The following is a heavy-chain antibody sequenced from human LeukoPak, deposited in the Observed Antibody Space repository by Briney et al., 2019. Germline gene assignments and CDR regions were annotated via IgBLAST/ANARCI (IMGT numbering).Heavy chain of an antibody. CDR1: GFTFSSYA. CDR3: AKDRVGATKATSFDS. D-gene: IGHD1-26*01. Sequence: GSLRLSCAASGFTFSSYAMSWVRQAPGKGLEWVSAISSSGGSTYYADSVKGRFTISRDNSKNTLYMQMNSLRAEDTAVFYCAKDRVGATKATSFDSWGQGTLVTVSS. J-gene: IGHJ4*02. CDR2: ISSSGGST. V-gene: IGHV3-23*01.